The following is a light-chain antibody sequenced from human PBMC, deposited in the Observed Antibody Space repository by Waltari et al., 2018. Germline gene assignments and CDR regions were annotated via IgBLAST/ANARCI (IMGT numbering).Light chain of an antibody. CDR2: VNS. J-gene: IGLJ2*01. CDR3: QSYDSSLRASL. V-gene: IGLV1-40*01. CDR1: SSNIGAGSD. Sequence: QSGLTQPPSVSGAPGQRVTISCTGSSSNIGAGSDVHWYPVLPGTAPNFLICVNSNLPSGVPDRFSGSKSGTSASLASTGLQAEDEADYYCQSYDSSLRASLFGGGTKVTVL.